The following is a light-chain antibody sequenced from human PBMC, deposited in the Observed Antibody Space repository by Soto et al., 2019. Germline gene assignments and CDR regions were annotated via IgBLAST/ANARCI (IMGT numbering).Light chain of an antibody. CDR2: DNS. CDR1: SSNIGAGFD. J-gene: IGLJ2*01. CDR3: QSYDSSLSGSVV. V-gene: IGLV1-40*01. Sequence: QSVLTQPPSVSGAPGQRVTISCTGSSSNIGAGFDVHWYQQLPGTVPKLLIYDNSNRPSGVPDRFSGSKSGTSASLAITGLQAEDEADYYCQSYDSSLSGSVVFGGGTKLTVL.